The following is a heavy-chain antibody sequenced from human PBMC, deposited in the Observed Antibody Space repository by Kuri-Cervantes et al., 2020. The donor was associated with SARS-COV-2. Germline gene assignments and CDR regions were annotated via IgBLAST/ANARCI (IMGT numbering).Heavy chain of an antibody. CDR3: ARELGLSTVNWFDP. V-gene: IGHV4-59*01. D-gene: IGHD4-17*01. CDR2: IYYSGST. Sequence: GSLRLSCTVSGGSISSYYWSWIRQPPGKGLEWIGYIYYSGSTNYNPSLKCRVTISVDTSKNQFSLKLSSVTAADTAVYYCARELGLSTVNWFDPWGQGTLVTVSS. CDR1: GGSISSYY. J-gene: IGHJ5*02.